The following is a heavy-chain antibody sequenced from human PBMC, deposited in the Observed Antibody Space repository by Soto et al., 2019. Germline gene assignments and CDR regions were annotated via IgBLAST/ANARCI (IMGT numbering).Heavy chain of an antibody. J-gene: IGHJ6*02. CDR3: AKDLNTIFGVVIVYNYYGMDV. Sequence: PGGSLRLACPAYGVPFSSYGMHWVRHAPGKGLEWVAVISYDGSNKYYADSVKGRFTISRDNSKNTLYLQMNSLRAEDTAVYYCAKDLNTIFGVVIVYNYYGMDVWGQGNTVTVS. CDR1: GVPFSSYG. D-gene: IGHD3-3*01. CDR2: ISYDGSNK. V-gene: IGHV3-30*18.